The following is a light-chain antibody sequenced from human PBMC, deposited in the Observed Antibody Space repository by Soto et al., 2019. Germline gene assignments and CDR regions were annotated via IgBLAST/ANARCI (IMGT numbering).Light chain of an antibody. Sequence: EIVLTQSPATLSASPGERVTLSCRASQSVDINLAWYQQKPGQAPRLLIYGASTRATDMSGTFSGRGSGTEFTLTISNVRPEDFAVYYCQQYRSWPRTFGQGTKVEIK. J-gene: IGKJ1*01. CDR2: GAS. CDR1: QSVDIN. CDR3: QQYRSWPRT. V-gene: IGKV3-15*01.